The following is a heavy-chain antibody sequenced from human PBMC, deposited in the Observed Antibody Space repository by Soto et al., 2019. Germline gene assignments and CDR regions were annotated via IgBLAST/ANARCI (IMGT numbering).Heavy chain of an antibody. V-gene: IGHV5-51*01. CDR3: ARRPRLTAPFDY. Sequence: SFQGQVTISVDKSISTAYLQWSSLKASDTAMYYCARRPRLTAPFDYWGQGTRVTVSS. J-gene: IGHJ4*02. D-gene: IGHD3-9*01.